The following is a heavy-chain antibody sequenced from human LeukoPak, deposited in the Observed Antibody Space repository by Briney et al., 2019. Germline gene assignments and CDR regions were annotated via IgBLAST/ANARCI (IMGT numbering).Heavy chain of an antibody. V-gene: IGHV5-51*01. J-gene: IGHJ4*02. CDR2: IYPGDSDT. CDR1: GYSFVNYW. CDR3: ARRLYCSGRSCYLGLFDS. D-gene: IGHD2-15*01. Sequence: GESLKISCKGSGYSFVNYWIAWVRQMPGKGLEWMGIIYPGDSDTRYSPSFQGQVTVSADKSTSTAYLQWSSLKASDTAIYYCARRLYCSGRSCYLGLFDSWGQGTLVTVSS.